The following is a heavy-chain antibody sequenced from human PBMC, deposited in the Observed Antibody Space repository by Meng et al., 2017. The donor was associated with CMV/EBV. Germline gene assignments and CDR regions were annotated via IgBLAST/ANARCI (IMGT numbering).Heavy chain of an antibody. D-gene: IGHD6-13*01. J-gene: IGHJ4*02. CDR3: ARDAGNGRLTVDY. CDR2: ISAYHGNT. V-gene: IGHV1-18*01. Sequence: QVLLVQSGAEMKKPXXSVKVSXKASGYTFTTYGISWVRQAPGQGLEWMGWISAYHGNTNYAQKLQDRVSMTTDTSTSTVYMELSSLRSDDTAVYYRARDAGNGRLTVDYRGQGTLVTVSS. CDR1: GYTFTTYG.